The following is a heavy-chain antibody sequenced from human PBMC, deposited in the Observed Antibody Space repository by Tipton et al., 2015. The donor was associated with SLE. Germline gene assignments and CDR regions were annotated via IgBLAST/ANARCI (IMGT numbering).Heavy chain of an antibody. Sequence: TLSLTCAVSAGSFSGYYWSWIRQSPVRGLEWIGEINHSGSPNYNPSLKSRVTISVHTSKNQFSLRLGSVTAADTAMYYCARDYGDFNWFDPWGQGTLVIVSS. CDR2: INHSGSP. D-gene: IGHD4-17*01. CDR1: AGSFSGYY. CDR3: ARDYGDFNWFDP. J-gene: IGHJ5*02. V-gene: IGHV4-34*09.